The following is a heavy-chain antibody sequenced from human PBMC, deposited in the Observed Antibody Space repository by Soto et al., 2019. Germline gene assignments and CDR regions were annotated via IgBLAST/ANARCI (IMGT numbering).Heavy chain of an antibody. CDR2: ISAYNGNT. D-gene: IGHD3-3*01. V-gene: IGHV1-18*04. CDR3: ARHRTYYDFWSGYFHYYYYYGMDV. CDR1: GCTFTSYG. Sequence: ASVKVSCKASGCTFTSYGISWVRQAPGQGLEWMGWISAYNGNTNYAQKLQGRVTMTTDTSTSTAYMELRSLRSDDTAVYYCARHRTYYDFWSGYFHYYYYYGMDVWGQGTTVTVSS. J-gene: IGHJ6*02.